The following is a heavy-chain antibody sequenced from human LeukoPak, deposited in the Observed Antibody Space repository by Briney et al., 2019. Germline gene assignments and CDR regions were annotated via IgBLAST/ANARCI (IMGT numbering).Heavy chain of an antibody. CDR3: AISYSSGLYFDY. Sequence: GGSLQISCKGSGSSFTSYWIGWVRQMPGKGLEWMGIIYPGDSDTRYSPSFQGQVTISADKSISTAYLQWSSLKASDTAMYHCAISYSSGLYFDYWGQGTLVTVSS. CDR1: GSSFTSYW. J-gene: IGHJ4*02. CDR2: IYPGDSDT. V-gene: IGHV5-51*01. D-gene: IGHD6-19*01.